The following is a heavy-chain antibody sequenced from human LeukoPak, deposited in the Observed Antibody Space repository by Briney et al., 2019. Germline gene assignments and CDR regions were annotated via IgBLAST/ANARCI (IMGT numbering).Heavy chain of an antibody. CDR3: ARDRDLLTGDFPTNIDF. D-gene: IGHD3-9*01. CDR1: GFTFSSYD. CDR2: IRSDGRNE. J-gene: IGHJ4*02. Sequence: PGGSLRLSCAASGFTFSSYDMHWVRQAPGKGLEWVAFIRSDGRNEFYADTVKGRFIISRDNSKNTLYLQMNSLRSEDTAVYFCARDRDLLTGDFPTNIDFWGQGILVTVSS. V-gene: IGHV3-30*02.